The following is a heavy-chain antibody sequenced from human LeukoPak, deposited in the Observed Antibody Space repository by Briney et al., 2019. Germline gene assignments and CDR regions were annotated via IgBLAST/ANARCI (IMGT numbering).Heavy chain of an antibody. D-gene: IGHD4/OR15-4a*01. J-gene: IGHJ3*02. CDR3: AKVSLNMVNDALDI. CDR2: IRYDGSRK. V-gene: IGHV3-30*02. CDR1: GFIFSSYG. Sequence: GGSLRLSCAASGFIFSSYGMHWVRQAPDKGLEWVAFIRYDGSRKYYVDSVKGRFTISRDNSKKTLYLQMNRLRAEDTAMYYCAKVSLNMVNDALDIWGQGTMVSVS.